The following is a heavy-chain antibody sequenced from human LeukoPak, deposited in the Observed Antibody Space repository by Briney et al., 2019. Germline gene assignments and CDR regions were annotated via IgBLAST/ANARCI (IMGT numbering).Heavy chain of an antibody. V-gene: IGHV3-7*03. J-gene: IGHJ6*03. D-gene: IGHD6-6*01. CDR2: IKEDGSEK. Sequence: PGGSLRLSCAASGFTFTSYWLTWVRQAPGKGLEWVANIKEDGSEKYYVDSVKGRFTISRDNAKNSLYLQMNSLRAEDTAVYYCAKEARPHKYYYMDVWGKGTTVTVSS. CDR3: AKEARPHKYYYMDV. CDR1: GFTFTSYW.